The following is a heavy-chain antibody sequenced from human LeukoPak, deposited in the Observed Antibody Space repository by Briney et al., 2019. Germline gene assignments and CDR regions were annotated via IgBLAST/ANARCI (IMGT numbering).Heavy chain of an antibody. J-gene: IGHJ4*02. D-gene: IGHD6-6*01. CDR2: ISDSGGST. Sequence: GGSLRLSCAASGFTFSSYAMSWVRQTPGKGLEWVSGISDSGGSTYYADSVKGRFTISRDNSKNTLYLQMNSLRAEDTAVYYCAKSVEYSSSSLPDYWGQGTLVTVSS. V-gene: IGHV3-23*01. CDR1: GFTFSSYA. CDR3: AKSVEYSSSSLPDY.